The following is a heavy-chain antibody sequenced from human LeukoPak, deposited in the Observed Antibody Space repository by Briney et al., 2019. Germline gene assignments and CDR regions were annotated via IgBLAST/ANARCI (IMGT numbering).Heavy chain of an antibody. D-gene: IGHD1-26*01. CDR3: ARPSIVGATGPFDY. CDR2: ISAYNGNT. J-gene: IGHJ4*02. CDR1: GYTFTSYG. V-gene: IGHV1-18*01. Sequence: EASVKVSCKASGYTFTSYGISWVRQAPGQGLEWMGWISAYNGNTNYAQKLQGRVTMTTDTSTSTAYMELRSLRSDDTAVYYYARPSIVGATGPFDYWGQGTLVTVSS.